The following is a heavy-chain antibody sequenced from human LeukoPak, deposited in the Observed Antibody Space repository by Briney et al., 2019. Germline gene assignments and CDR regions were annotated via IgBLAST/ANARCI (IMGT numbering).Heavy chain of an antibody. CDR3: AKVAHSGSYGLFDS. J-gene: IGHJ4*01. Sequence: PGGSLRLSCAASGFTFSDFAMSWVRQTPGKGLQWVSAISSNGGSTYYADSVKGRFTVSRDMSTNTPYLQMNSLRAGDTAVYYCAKVAHSGSYGLFDSWGQGALVTVSS. V-gene: IGHV3-23*01. CDR2: ISSNGGST. D-gene: IGHD1-26*01. CDR1: GFTFSDFA.